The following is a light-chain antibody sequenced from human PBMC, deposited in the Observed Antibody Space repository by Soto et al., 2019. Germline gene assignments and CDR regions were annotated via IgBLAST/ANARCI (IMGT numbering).Light chain of an antibody. Sequence: QAVLTQPPSVSGAPGQRVTISCTGSSSNIGAGYDVHWYQQLPGTAPKLLIYGNSNRPSGVPDRFSGSKSGTSASPAITGRRGEDEADNYCRAYDSSLSVGVFGGGTKPTVL. J-gene: IGLJ3*02. CDR3: RAYDSSLSVGV. CDR2: GNS. V-gene: IGLV1-40*01. CDR1: SSNIGAGYD.